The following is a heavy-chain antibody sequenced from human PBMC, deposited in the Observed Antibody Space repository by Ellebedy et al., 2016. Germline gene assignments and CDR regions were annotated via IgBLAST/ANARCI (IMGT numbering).Heavy chain of an antibody. Sequence: GGSLRLSCAASGFTFSSFAMSWVRQAPGKGLEWVSSISSTATYIYYAASVKGRFTISRDNAKNSLYLQMDSLRTEDTAVYHCASRAIAVTGADPPRDYYYGMDVWGQGTTVTVSS. CDR1: GFTFSSFA. CDR3: ASRAIAVTGADPPRDYYYGMDV. J-gene: IGHJ6*02. CDR2: ISSTATYI. V-gene: IGHV3-21*01. D-gene: IGHD6-19*01.